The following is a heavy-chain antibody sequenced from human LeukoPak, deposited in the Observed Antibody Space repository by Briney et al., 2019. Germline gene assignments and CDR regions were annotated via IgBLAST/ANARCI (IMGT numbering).Heavy chain of an antibody. CDR1: GGSISSSSYY. V-gene: IGHV4-39*01. D-gene: IGHD6-19*01. CDR2: IYYSGST. CDR3: ARHGDSSGWTDFDY. Sequence: PSETLSLTCTVSGGSISSSSYYWGWIRQPPGKGLEWIGSIYYSGSTYYNPSLKSRVTISVDTSKNQFSLKLSSVTAADTAVYYCARHGDSSGWTDFDYWGQGTLVTVSS. J-gene: IGHJ4*02.